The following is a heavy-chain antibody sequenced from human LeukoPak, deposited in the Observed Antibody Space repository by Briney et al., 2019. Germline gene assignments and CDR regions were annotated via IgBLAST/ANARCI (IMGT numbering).Heavy chain of an antibody. V-gene: IGHV4-34*01. J-gene: IGHJ4*02. CDR3: ARGIVMVNTGGYFDY. CDR1: GGSFSGYY. Sequence: SETLSLTCAVYGGSFSGYYWSWIRQPPGKGLEWIGEINHSGSTNYNPSLKSRVTISVDTSKNQFSLKLGSVTAADTAVYYCARGIVMVNTGGYFDYWGQGTLVTVSS. CDR2: INHSGST. D-gene: IGHD3-22*01.